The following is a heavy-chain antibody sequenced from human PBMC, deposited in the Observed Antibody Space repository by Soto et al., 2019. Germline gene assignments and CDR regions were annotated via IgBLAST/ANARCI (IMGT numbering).Heavy chain of an antibody. D-gene: IGHD3-10*01. CDR2: IDYSGST. J-gene: IGHJ4*02. V-gene: IGHV4-59*08. CDR3: ARRYGSSFDY. CDR1: GGSISNYY. Sequence: QVQLQESGPGLVKPSETLSLTCTVSGGSISNYYWSWIRQPPGKGREWIGYIDYSGSTNYNPSLTSRVTISVDTAKNQFSLKLSSVTAADTAVYYCARRYGSSFDYWGQGTLVTVSS.